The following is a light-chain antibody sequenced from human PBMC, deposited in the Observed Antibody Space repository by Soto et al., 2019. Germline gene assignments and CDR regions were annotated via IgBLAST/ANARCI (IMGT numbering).Light chain of an antibody. Sequence: EVVLTQSPGTLSLSPGERATLSCRASQSVSSNYVDWYQQIPGQTPRLLIYGASSRATGIPDRFSGSGSGTDFTLTISRLEPEDFAVYYCQQHGSSPWMFGQGTKVDI. V-gene: IGKV3-20*01. CDR1: QSVSSNY. CDR2: GAS. CDR3: QQHGSSPWM. J-gene: IGKJ1*01.